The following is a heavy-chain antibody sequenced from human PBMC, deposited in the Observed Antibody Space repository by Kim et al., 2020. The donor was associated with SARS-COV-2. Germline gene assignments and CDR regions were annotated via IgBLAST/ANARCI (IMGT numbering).Heavy chain of an antibody. CDR2: IKQDGSEK. D-gene: IGHD5-12*01. CDR1: GFTFSSYW. CDR3: ARDPTVEYSGYDPNNWYFDL. Sequence: GGSLRLSCAASGFTFSSYWMSWVRQAPGKGLEWVANIKQDGSEKYYVDSVKGRFTISRDNAKNSLYLQMNSLRAEDTAVYYCARDPTVEYSGYDPNNWYFDLWGRGTLVTVSS. J-gene: IGHJ2*01. V-gene: IGHV3-7*01.